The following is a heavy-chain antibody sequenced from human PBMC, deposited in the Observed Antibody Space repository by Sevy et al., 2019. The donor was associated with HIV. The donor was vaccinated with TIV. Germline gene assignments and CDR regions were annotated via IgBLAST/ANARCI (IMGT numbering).Heavy chain of an antibody. CDR3: AKPPSNHDVLHYYGMDV. Sequence: GGSLRLSCVGSGFTFGSYGMSWVRQPPGKGLEWVSSISFSGVATFYADSVRGRFTISRANSKNILYLQMNSLRAEDTAVYFCAKPPSNHDVLHYYGMDVWGQGTTVTVSS. CDR1: GFTFGSYG. D-gene: IGHD3-10*02. CDR2: ISFSGVAT. J-gene: IGHJ6*02. V-gene: IGHV3-23*01.